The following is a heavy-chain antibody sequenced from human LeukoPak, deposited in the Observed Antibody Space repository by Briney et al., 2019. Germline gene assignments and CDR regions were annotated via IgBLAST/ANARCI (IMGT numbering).Heavy chain of an antibody. D-gene: IGHD3-10*01. CDR2: IYYSGTT. Sequence: SETLSLTCTVSGGSIRSHYWNWIRQPPGKGLEWIGSIYYSGTTYYNPSLKSRVTISVDTSKNQFSLKLSSVTAADTALYYCAKHYMGSSYNHGLDCWGQGTLVTVSS. V-gene: IGHV4-59*05. J-gene: IGHJ4*02. CDR1: GGSIRSHY. CDR3: AKHYMGSSYNHGLDC.